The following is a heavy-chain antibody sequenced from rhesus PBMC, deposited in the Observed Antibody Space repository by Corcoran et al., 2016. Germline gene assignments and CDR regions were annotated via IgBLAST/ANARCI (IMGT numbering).Heavy chain of an antibody. J-gene: IGHJ2*01. CDR3: AGSSDGWYFDI. V-gene: IGHV1-69*01. D-gene: IGHD4-29*01. CDR2: ITPYNGTT. Sequence: EMQLVQSEAEVKKPGVSVKISCKASGYTFTYRYMHWLRQTPGQGLEWMGCITPYNGTTNYAQKFQDRATITRDRSMSTAYMELSSLRSEDTAVYYCAGSSDGWYFDIWGPGTPITISS. CDR1: GYTFTYRY.